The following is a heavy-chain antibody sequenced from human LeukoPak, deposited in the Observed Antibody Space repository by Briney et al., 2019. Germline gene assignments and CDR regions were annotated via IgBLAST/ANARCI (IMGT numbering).Heavy chain of an antibody. Sequence: GRSLRLSCAASGFTFSSYGMHWVRQAPGKGLEWVAVIWYDGSNKYYADSVKGRFIISRDKSKNTLYLQMNSLRAEDTAVYYCARDGSGDYSNDYYYFYMDVWGKGTTVTVSS. J-gene: IGHJ6*03. CDR3: ARDGSGDYSNDYYYFYMDV. CDR1: GFTFSSYG. D-gene: IGHD4-11*01. CDR2: IWYDGSNK. V-gene: IGHV3-33*01.